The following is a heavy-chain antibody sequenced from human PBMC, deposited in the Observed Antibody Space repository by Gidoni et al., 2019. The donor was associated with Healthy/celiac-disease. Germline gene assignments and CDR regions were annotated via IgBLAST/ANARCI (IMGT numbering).Heavy chain of an antibody. J-gene: IGHJ6*03. D-gene: IGHD4-17*01. Sequence: EVQLLESGGGLVQPGGSLRLSCAASGFTFSSYAMSWVRQAPGKGLGWVSAISGSGGSTYYADSVKGRFTISRDNSKNTLYLQMNSLRAEDTAVYYCAKVYYGDGIYYYYYYMDVWGKGTTVTVSS. CDR2: ISGSGGST. V-gene: IGHV3-23*01. CDR1: GFTFSSYA. CDR3: AKVYYGDGIYYYYYYMDV.